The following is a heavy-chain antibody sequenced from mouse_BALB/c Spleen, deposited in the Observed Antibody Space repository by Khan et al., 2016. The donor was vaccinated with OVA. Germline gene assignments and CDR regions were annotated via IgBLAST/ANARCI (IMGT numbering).Heavy chain of an antibody. V-gene: IGHV1-7*01. J-gene: IGHJ2*01. CDR2: INPTSGYT. CDR3: TRDRIDY. CDR1: GYTFTTYW. Sequence: QVELVESGAELAKPGASVKMSCKASGYTFTTYWMHWVKQRPGLGLEWIGYINPTSGYTEYNEKFMDKATLSADKSSSTAYMQLSSLTSEDSAVYWFTRDRIDYRGQGNPVKVFS.